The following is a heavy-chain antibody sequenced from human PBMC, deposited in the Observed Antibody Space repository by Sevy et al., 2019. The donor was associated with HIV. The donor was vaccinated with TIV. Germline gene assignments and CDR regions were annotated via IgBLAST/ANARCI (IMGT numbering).Heavy chain of an antibody. CDR2: IKSKTDGGTT. CDR1: GFTFSNAW. CDR3: TTERAYGSGSYFYYYGMDV. Sequence: GGSLRLSCAVSGFTFSNAWMSWVRQAPGKGLEWVGRIKSKTDGGTTDSAAPVKGRFTISRDDSKNTLYLQMNSLKTEDTAVYYCTTERAYGSGSYFYYYGMDVWGQGTTVTVSS. D-gene: IGHD3-10*01. J-gene: IGHJ6*02. V-gene: IGHV3-15*01.